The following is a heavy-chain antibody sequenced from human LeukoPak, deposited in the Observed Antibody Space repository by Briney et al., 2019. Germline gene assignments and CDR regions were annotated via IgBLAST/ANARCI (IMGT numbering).Heavy chain of an antibody. J-gene: IGHJ4*02. CDR2: IKKDGSEK. CDR1: GFTFSSYW. Sequence: GGSLRLSCEASGFTFSSYWMSWVRQAPGKGLEWVANIKKDGSEKYYVDSVKGRFTISRDNAKNSLYLQMNSLRAEDTAVYYCAKVFSLRWFSYYFDYWGQGTLVTVSS. V-gene: IGHV3-7*03. CDR3: AKVFSLRWFSYYFDY. D-gene: IGHD2-15*01.